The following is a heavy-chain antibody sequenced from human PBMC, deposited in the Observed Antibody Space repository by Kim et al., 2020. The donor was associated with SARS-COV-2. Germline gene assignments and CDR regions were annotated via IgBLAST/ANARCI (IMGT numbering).Heavy chain of an antibody. CDR3: ARGGVLGGYYGMDV. J-gene: IGHJ6*02. D-gene: IGHD3-10*01. Sequence: AQKLQGRVTMTTDPSTSTAYMELRILRSDDTAVYYCARGGVLGGYYGMDVWGQGTTVTVSS. V-gene: IGHV1-18*01.